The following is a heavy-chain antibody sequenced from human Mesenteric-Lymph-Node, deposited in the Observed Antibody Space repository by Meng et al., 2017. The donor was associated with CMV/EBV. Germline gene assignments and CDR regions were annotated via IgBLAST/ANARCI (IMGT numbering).Heavy chain of an antibody. CDR1: GFTFSSYS. CDR2: ISTRSSNK. D-gene: IGHD6-13*01. J-gene: IGHJ6*02. CDR3: ARVSAAVLYGMDV. Sequence: GESLKISCAASGFTFSSYSMNWVRQAPGKGLEWVSSISTRSSNKYYADSLKGRFTISRDNAKNPLHLQMNSLTAEDTAVYYCARVSAAVLYGMDVWGQGTTVTVSS. V-gene: IGHV3-21*01.